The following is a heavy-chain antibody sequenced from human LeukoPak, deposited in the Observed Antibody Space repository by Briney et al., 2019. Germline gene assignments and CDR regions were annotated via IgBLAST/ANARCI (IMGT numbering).Heavy chain of an antibody. V-gene: IGHV4-30-4*01. J-gene: IGHJ4*02. D-gene: IGHD3-22*01. CDR2: IYYSGST. CDR1: GGSISSGDYY. Sequence: PSETLSLTCTVSGGSISSGDYYWSWIRQPPGKGLEWIGYIYYSGSTYYNPSLKSRVTISVDTSKNQFSLKLSSVTAADTAVYYCARLTKYYYDSSGYSTGWGRGTLVTVSS. CDR3: ARLTKYYYDSSGYSTG.